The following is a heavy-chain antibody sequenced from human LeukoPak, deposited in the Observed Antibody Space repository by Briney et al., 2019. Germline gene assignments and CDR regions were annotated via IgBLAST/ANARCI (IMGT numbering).Heavy chain of an antibody. CDR3: ARISPHYDFWSGYPNWFDP. D-gene: IGHD3-3*01. V-gene: IGHV4-59*08. Sequence: SKTLSLTCTVSGGSISSYYWSWIRQPPGKGLEWIGYIYYSGSTNYNPSLKSRVTISVDTSKNQFSLKLSSVTAADTAVYYCARISPHYDFWSGYPNWFDPWGQGTLVTVSS. CDR2: IYYSGST. CDR1: GGSISSYY. J-gene: IGHJ5*02.